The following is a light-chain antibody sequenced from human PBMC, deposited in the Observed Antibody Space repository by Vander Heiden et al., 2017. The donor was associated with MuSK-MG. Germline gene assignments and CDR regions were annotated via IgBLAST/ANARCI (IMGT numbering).Light chain of an antibody. V-gene: IGLV2-14*01. CDR3: SSYRSSSTGV. J-gene: IGLJ3*02. CDR1: SSDVGGYNY. CDR2: DVS. Sequence: QSALPQHPSLSGSPGPPITISCTGTSSDVGGYNYVSWYQLHPGKAPKVMFYDVSKRPSGVSNRFSGSKSGNTASLTISGLQAEDEADYYCSSYRSSSTGVFGGGTKLTVL.